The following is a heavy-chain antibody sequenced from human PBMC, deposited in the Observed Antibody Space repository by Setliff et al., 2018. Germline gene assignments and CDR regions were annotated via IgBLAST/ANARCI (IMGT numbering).Heavy chain of an antibody. Sequence: PGGSLRLSCAASGFDFHYYAMNWVRQAPGKGLEWISYISNGGGAVKYADSVKGRFTISRDNAKSSLYLQMNSLRAEDTAVYYCARDQGSYGYRAFDSWGQGALVTVSS. CDR2: ISNGGGAV. J-gene: IGHJ4*02. D-gene: IGHD3-16*01. CDR3: ARDQGSYGYRAFDS. V-gene: IGHV3-48*03. CDR1: GFDFHYYA.